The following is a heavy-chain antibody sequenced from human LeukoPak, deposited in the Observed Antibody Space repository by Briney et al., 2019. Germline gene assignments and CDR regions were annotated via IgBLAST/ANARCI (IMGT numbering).Heavy chain of an antibody. J-gene: IGHJ4*02. D-gene: IGHD2-21*01. CDR3: ARLVRGSASYFDH. Sequence: SETLSLTCSVPGGSISGYFWSWIRQPAGKGLEWIGRIYTSRTTNYSPSLASRVTLSIDTSKNQFSLRLTSVTAADTAVYYCARLVRGSASYFDHWGQGTLVTVSS. V-gene: IGHV4-4*07. CDR2: IYTSRTT. CDR1: GGSISGYF.